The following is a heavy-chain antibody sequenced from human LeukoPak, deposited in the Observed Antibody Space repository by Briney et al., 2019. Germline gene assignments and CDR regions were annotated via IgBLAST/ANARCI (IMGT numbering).Heavy chain of an antibody. J-gene: IGHJ3*02. CDR3: ARDLGIEDAFDI. D-gene: IGHD7-27*01. CDR1: GGSISSYY. CDR2: IYYSGST. Sequence: SETLSLTCTVSGGSISSYYWSRIRQPPGKGLEWIGYIYYSGSTNYNPSLKSRVTISVDTSKNQFSLKLSSVTAADTAVYYCARDLGIEDAFDIWGQGTMVTVSS. V-gene: IGHV4-59*01.